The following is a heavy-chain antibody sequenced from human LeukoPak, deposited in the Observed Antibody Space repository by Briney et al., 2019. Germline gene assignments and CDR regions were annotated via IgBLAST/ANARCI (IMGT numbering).Heavy chain of an antibody. Sequence: GGSLRLSCAASGFTFTSYSMNWVRQAPGKGLEWVSTISGGGGSTYYADSVKGRFTISRDNSKNTLYLQVNSLRAEDTAVYYCAREGIYGDSSVEYFQHWGQGTLVTVSS. V-gene: IGHV3-23*01. CDR1: GFTFTSYS. CDR2: ISGGGGST. CDR3: AREGIYGDSSVEYFQH. J-gene: IGHJ1*01. D-gene: IGHD4-17*01.